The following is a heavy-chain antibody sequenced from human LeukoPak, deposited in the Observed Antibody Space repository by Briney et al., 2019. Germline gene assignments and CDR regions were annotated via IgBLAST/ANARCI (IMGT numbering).Heavy chain of an antibody. CDR1: GFTFSNAW. D-gene: IGHD1-26*01. CDR3: TTGRYSGSYRDY. J-gene: IGHJ4*02. V-gene: IGHV3-15*01. CDR2: IKSKSAGGKT. Sequence: PGGSLRLSCAASGFTFSNAWMSWVRQAPGKGLEWVGRIKSKSAGGKTDYAAPMKGRFTISRDDSKNTLYLQMNSLKTEDTAVYYCTTGRYSGSYRDYWGQGTLVTVSS.